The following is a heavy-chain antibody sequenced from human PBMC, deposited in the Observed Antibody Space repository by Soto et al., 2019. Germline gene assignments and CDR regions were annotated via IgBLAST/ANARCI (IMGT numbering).Heavy chain of an antibody. CDR3: ARDTIAANIYYYGMDV. D-gene: IGHD6-13*01. J-gene: IGHJ6*02. CDR1: GDSVSSNSAA. V-gene: IGHV6-1*01. CDR2: TYYRSKWYN. Sequence: SQTLSLTCAISGDSVSSNSAAWNWIRQSPSRGLEWLGRTYYRSKWYNDYAVSVKSRITINPDTSKNQCSLQLNSVTPEDTAVYYCARDTIAANIYYYGMDVWGQGTTVTVSS.